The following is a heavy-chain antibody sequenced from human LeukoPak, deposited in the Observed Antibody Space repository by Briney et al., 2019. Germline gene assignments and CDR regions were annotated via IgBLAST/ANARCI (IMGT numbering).Heavy chain of an antibody. CDR1: GVSISSYY. CDR3: ARDMVSYGDYFWFGP. V-gene: IGHV4-4*07. Sequence: SETLSLTCTVPGVSISSYYWSWIRQPAGKGLEWIGRMYTSGSTNYNPSLKSRVTMSVDTSKNQFSLKLSSVTAADTAVYYCARDMVSYGDYFWFGPWGQGTLVTVSS. J-gene: IGHJ5*02. D-gene: IGHD4-17*01. CDR2: MYTSGST.